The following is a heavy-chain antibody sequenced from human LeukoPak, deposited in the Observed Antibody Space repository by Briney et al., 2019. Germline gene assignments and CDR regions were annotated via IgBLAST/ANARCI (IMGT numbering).Heavy chain of an antibody. CDR2: IYSGGST. CDR1: GFTVSSNY. Sequence: GGSLRLSCAASGFTVSSNYMSWVRQAPGKGLEWVSAIYSGGSTYYADSVKGRFTISRDNSKNTLYLQMNSLRAEDTAVYYCARAPGEPYFDYWGQGTLVTVSS. CDR3: ARAPGEPYFDY. V-gene: IGHV3-66*01. J-gene: IGHJ4*02. D-gene: IGHD3-10*01.